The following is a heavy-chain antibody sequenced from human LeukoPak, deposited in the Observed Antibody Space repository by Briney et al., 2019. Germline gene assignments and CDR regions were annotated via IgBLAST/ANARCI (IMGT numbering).Heavy chain of an antibody. D-gene: IGHD4-17*01. J-gene: IGHJ4*02. Sequence: SETLSLTCAVYGGSFSGYYWSWIRQPPGKGLEWIGEINHSGSTNYNPSLKSRVTISVDTSKIQFSLKLSSVTAADTAVYYCARARTYGATEDYWGQGTLVTVSS. CDR3: ARARTYGATEDY. CDR1: GGSFSGYY. V-gene: IGHV4-34*01. CDR2: INHSGST.